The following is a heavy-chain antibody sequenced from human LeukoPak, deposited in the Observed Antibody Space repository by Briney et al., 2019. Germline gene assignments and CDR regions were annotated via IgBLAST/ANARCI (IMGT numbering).Heavy chain of an antibody. CDR2: ISSSGSTI. V-gene: IGHV3-48*03. CDR3: ALTNYFDSSGQIVDY. J-gene: IGHJ4*02. D-gene: IGHD3-22*01. CDR1: GFTFSSYE. Sequence: GGSLRLSCAASGFTFSSYEINWVRQAPGQGLEWVSYISSSGSTIYYAVSVKGRFTISRDNARNTLYLQMNSLRAEDTAFYYCALTNYFDSSGQIVDYWGQGTLVTVSS.